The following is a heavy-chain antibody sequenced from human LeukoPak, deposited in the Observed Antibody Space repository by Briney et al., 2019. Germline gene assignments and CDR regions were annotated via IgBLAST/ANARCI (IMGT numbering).Heavy chain of an antibody. CDR3: ARDFRAELRHPPEPDYYYYGMDV. D-gene: IGHD1-7*01. J-gene: IGHJ6*02. V-gene: IGHV3-7*01. CDR1: GFTFSSYW. CDR2: IKQDGSEK. Sequence: LGGSLRLSCAASGFTFSSYWMSWVRQAPGKGLEWVANIKQDGSEKYYVDSVKGRFTISRDNAKNSLYLQMNSLRAEDTAVYYCARDFRAELRHPPEPDYYYYGMDVWGQGTTVTVSS.